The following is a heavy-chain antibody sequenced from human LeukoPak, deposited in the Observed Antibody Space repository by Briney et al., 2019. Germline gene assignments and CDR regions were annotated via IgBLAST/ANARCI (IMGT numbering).Heavy chain of an antibody. J-gene: IGHJ5*02. D-gene: IGHD6-6*01. CDR1: GLPFENYS. CDR3: AKDLWKQQLVSPNWFDP. Sequence: PGGSLRLSCTASGLPFENYSLAWVRQAPGKGLEWVSSISSGSSYMYYTDLVKGRFTISRDNAQKSVYLQMNSLRAEDTAVYYCAKDLWKQQLVSPNWFDPWGQGTLVTVSS. CDR2: ISSGSSYM. V-gene: IGHV3-21*04.